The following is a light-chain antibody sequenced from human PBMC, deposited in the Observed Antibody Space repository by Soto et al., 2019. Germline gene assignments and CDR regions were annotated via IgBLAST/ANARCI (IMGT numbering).Light chain of an antibody. CDR2: DAS. Sequence: EIVLTQSPATLSLSPGERATLSCRASQSVSSYLAWYQQKPGQAPGLLIYDASSRATGIPARFSGSGSGTDFTLTISSLEPEDFAVYYCQQRSNWLTFGGGTKVEIK. J-gene: IGKJ4*01. CDR1: QSVSSY. V-gene: IGKV3-11*01. CDR3: QQRSNWLT.